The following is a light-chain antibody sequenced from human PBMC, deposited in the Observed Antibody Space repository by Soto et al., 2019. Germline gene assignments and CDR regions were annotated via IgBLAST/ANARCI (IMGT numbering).Light chain of an antibody. CDR1: RSISSY. V-gene: IGKV1-39*01. CDR3: QQSYTSPHT. Sequence: DIQMTQSPSSLSASVGDRVTITCRASRSISSYLNWYQQKPGRAPNLLIFAASTLHSGVPSRFSGSGSGTDFTLTISSLQPEDFATYHCQQSYTSPHTFGQGTKVDIK. J-gene: IGKJ2*01. CDR2: AAS.